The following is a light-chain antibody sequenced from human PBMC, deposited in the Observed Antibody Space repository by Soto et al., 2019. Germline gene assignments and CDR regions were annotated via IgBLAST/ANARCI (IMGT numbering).Light chain of an antibody. J-gene: IGLJ1*01. CDR1: SSDVGVYDY. V-gene: IGLV2-14*01. Sequence: QSVLTQPASVSGSPGQSITISCTGTSSDVGVYDYVSWHQLHPGKAPKLMVFEVSNRPSGVSYRFSGSKSGNTASLTISGLQAEDEADYFCSSYSISTAYLFGTGTKVTVL. CDR3: SSYSISTAYL. CDR2: EVS.